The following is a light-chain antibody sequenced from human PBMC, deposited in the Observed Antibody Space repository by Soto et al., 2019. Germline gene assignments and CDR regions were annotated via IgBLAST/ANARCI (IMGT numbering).Light chain of an antibody. V-gene: IGKV3-20*01. CDR3: QQYGSSPIT. Sequence: EIVLTQSPGTLSLSPGERATLSCSASQSVSSSYLAWYQQQPGQAPRLLIYGASSRATGIPDRFRGSGSGTDFTLTISRLEPEYFAVYYCQQYGSSPITVGQGTRLEIK. CDR2: GAS. J-gene: IGKJ5*01. CDR1: QSVSSSY.